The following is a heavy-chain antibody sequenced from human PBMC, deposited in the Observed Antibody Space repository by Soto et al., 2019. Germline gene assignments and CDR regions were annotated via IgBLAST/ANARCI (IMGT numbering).Heavy chain of an antibody. D-gene: IGHD3-9*01. J-gene: IGHJ4*02. CDR3: AHKGPEDWPLDY. Sequence: PTQTLTLTCAFSGFSPSTSGAGVRWIRQPPGKALEWLAVIYWDDSKHYSPSLRSRLTITKDTSKNQVVLTMTNMDPMDTGAYYCAHKGPEDWPLDYWGQGTLVTVSS. V-gene: IGHV2-5*02. CDR2: IYWDDSK. CDR1: GFSPSTSGAG.